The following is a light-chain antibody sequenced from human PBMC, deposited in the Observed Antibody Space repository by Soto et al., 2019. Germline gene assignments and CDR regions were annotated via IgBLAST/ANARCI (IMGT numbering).Light chain of an antibody. Sequence: EIVLTQSPGTLSLSPGERATLSCRASQRVSSSYLAWYQQKPGQAPRLLIYGASTRATGIPDRFSGSGSGTDFTLTISRLDPEDFAVYFCQRYGSSPPFTFGQGTKVEL. CDR1: QRVSSSY. CDR3: QRYGSSPPFT. J-gene: IGKJ2*01. CDR2: GAS. V-gene: IGKV3-20*01.